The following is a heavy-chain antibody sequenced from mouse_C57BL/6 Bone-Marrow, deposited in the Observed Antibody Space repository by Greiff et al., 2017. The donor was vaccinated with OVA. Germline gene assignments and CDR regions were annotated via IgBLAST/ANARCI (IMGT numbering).Heavy chain of an antibody. CDR3: ANLWFAY. V-gene: IGHV5-17*01. J-gene: IGHJ3*01. CDR1: GFTFSDYG. Sequence: EVMLVESGGGLVKPGGSLKLSCAASGFTFSDYGMHWVRQAPEKGLEWVAYISSGSSTIYYADTVKGRFTISRDNAKNTLCLQMTSLRSEDTAMYYCANLWFAYWGQGTLVTVSA. CDR2: ISSGSSTI.